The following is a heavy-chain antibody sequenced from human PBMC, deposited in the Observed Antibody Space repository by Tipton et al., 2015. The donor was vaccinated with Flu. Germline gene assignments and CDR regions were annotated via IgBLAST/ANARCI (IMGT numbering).Heavy chain of an antibody. D-gene: IGHD2-15*01. CDR2: IHYSGSA. CDR1: GGSMSSVNYY. Sequence: TLSLTCTVSGGSMSSVNYYWSWIRQLPGEGLEWIGYIHYSGSAYYNPSLKSRVTISVDTSKNQFSLKLNSVTAADTAVYYCARIPGYCSAGSCSNNWFDPWGQGTLVTVSS. V-gene: IGHV4-30-4*08. J-gene: IGHJ5*02. CDR3: ARIPGYCSAGSCSNNWFDP.